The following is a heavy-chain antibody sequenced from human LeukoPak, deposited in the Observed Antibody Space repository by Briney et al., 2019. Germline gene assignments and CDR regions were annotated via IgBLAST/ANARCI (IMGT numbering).Heavy chain of an antibody. D-gene: IGHD2-15*01. V-gene: IGHV4-59*12. CDR3: ARSSEPKGPIFDY. CDR1: GGSISSYY. CDR2: IYHSGST. Sequence: SETLSLTCTVSGGSISSYYWSWIRQPPGKGLEWIGYIYHSGSTYYNPSLKSRVTISVDRSKNQFSLKLSSVTAADTAVYYCARSSEPKGPIFDYWGQGTLVTVSS. J-gene: IGHJ4*02.